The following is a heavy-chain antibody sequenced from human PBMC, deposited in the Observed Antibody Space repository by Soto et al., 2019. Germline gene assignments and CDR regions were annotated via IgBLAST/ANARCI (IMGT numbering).Heavy chain of an antibody. D-gene: IGHD3-10*01. J-gene: IGHJ4*02. CDR2: IYYSGST. CDR1: GGSISSGGYY. V-gene: IGHV4-31*03. Sequence: PSETLSLTCTVSGGSISSGGYYWSWIRQHPGKGLEWIGYIYYSGSTYYNPSLKSRVTISVDTSKNQFSLKLSSVTAADTAVYYCARAGMVRGVIPFDYWGQGTLVTVS. CDR3: ARAGMVRGVIPFDY.